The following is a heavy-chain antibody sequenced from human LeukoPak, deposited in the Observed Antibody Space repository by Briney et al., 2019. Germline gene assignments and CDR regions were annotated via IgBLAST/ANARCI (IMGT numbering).Heavy chain of an antibody. CDR1: GYTFTGYY. V-gene: IGHV1-2*02. Sequence: ASVKVSCKASGYTFTGYYMNWVRQAPGQGLEWMGWINPNSGGTNYAQKFKGRVTMTRDTSISSAYMELSRLRSDDTAVYYCARGAIIVGGSYYMDVWGNGTTVTVSS. CDR2: INPNSGGT. CDR3: ARGAIIVGGSYYMDV. J-gene: IGHJ6*03. D-gene: IGHD1-26*01.